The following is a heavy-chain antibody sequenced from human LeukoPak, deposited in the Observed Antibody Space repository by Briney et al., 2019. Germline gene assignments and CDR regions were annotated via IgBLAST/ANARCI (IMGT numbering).Heavy chain of an antibody. Sequence: GGSLRLSCTASGFTFSSYWMSWIRQAPGKGLEWVSYISSSGRTIYYADSVKGRFTISRDNAKNSLYLQMNSLRAEDTAVYYCARLDEATSHWGQGTLVTVSS. J-gene: IGHJ4*02. CDR1: GFTFSSYW. CDR2: ISSSGRTI. CDR3: ARLDEATSH. D-gene: IGHD5-12*01. V-gene: IGHV3-11*01.